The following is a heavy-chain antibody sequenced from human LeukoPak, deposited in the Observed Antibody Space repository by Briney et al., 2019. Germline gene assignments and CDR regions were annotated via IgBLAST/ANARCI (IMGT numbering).Heavy chain of an antibody. CDR2: IYPGDSDT. Sequence: RGESLKISCKGSGYSFTSYWIGWVRQMPGKGLEWMGIIYPGDSDTRYSPSFQGQATISADKSISTAYLQWSSLKASDTAMYYCARGAVVPAAILSYYFDYWGQGTLVTVSS. J-gene: IGHJ4*02. D-gene: IGHD2-2*01. V-gene: IGHV5-51*01. CDR1: GYSFTSYW. CDR3: ARGAVVPAAILSYYFDY.